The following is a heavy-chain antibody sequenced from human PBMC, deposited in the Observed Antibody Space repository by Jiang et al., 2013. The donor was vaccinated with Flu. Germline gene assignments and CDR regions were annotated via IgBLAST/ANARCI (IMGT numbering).Heavy chain of an antibody. CDR3: AKAPYSGSHTDPLFDY. D-gene: IGHD1-26*01. J-gene: IGHJ4*02. V-gene: IGHV3-23*04. Sequence: VQLVESGGGLVQPGGSLRLSCAASGFTFSSYAMSWVRQAPGKGLEWVSAISGSGGSTYYADSVKGRFTISRDNSKNTLYLQMSSLRAEDTAVYYCAKAPYSGSHTDPLFDYWGQGTLVTVSS. CDR2: ISGSGGST. CDR1: GFTFSSYA.